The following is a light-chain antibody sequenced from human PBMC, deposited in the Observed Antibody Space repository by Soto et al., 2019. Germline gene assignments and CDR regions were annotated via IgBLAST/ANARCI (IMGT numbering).Light chain of an antibody. Sequence: QSALTQPASVSGSPGQSITISCTGTSSDVGGYNYVSWYQQHPGKAPKLMIYDVSNRPSGVSNRFSGSKSGNTASLTISGLQAEDEADYYCSSYTSSSTLVGGGTKSPS. CDR2: DVS. V-gene: IGLV2-14*01. CDR1: SSDVGGYNY. J-gene: IGLJ2*01. CDR3: SSYTSSSTL.